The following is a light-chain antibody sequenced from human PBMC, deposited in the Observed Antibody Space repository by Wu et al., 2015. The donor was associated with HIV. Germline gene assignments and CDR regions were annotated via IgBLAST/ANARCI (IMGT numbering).Light chain of an antibody. J-gene: IGKJ3*01. Sequence: EIVMTQSPATLSVSPGERATLSCRASQGISVNLAWYQQKPGQSPRLLVYGASTRATGIPDRFSGTGSGTDFTLTISRLEPEDFAVYYCQQRASSFTFGPGTKVDI. CDR3: QQRASSFT. V-gene: IGKV3-20*01. CDR1: QGISVN. CDR2: GAS.